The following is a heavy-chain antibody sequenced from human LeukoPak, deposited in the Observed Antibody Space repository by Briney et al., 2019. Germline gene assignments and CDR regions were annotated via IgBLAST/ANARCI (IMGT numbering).Heavy chain of an antibody. D-gene: IGHD6-19*01. CDR2: IIPILGIA. CDR3: AREDTYSSGIDY. J-gene: IGHJ4*02. CDR1: GGTFSSYA. V-gene: IGHV1-69*04. Sequence: SVKVSCKASGGTFSSYAISWVRQAPGQGLEWMGRIIPILGIANYAQKFQGRVTITADKSTSTAYMELSSLRSEDTAVYYCAREDTYSSGIDYWGQGTLVAVSS.